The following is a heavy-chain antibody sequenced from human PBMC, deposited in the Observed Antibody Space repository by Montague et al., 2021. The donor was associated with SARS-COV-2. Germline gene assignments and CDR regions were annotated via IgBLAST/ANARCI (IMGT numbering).Heavy chain of an antibody. D-gene: IGHD3/OR15-3a*01. CDR3: ATDTDWRGIDY. CDR1: GGALNSDCDI. CDR2: DSAAGRS. V-gene: IGHV4-61*02. Sequence: TLSLTCTVYGGALNSDCDIWVCIRPPYGLGWMSNSRDSAAGRSNYNPSLGSRVTVSLDTSKSQFSLKLSSVTAADSAVYYCATDTDWRGIDYWGLGTLVTVSS. J-gene: IGHJ4*02.